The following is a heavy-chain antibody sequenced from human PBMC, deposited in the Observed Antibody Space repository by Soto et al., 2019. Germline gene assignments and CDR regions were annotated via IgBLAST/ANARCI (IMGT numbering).Heavy chain of an antibody. V-gene: IGHV3-23*01. D-gene: IGHD3-16*01. CDR3: AKDHDYVWGSNDAFDI. CDR1: GFTFSSYA. J-gene: IGHJ3*02. Sequence: GGSLRLSCAASGFTFSSYAMSWVRQAPGKGLEWVSAISGSGGSTYYADSVKGRFTISRDNSKNTLYLQMNSLRAEDTAVYYCAKDHDYVWGSNDAFDIWGQGTMVTVSS. CDR2: ISGSGGST.